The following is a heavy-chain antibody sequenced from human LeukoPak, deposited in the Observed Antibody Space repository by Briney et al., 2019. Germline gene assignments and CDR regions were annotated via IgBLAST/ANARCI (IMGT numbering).Heavy chain of an antibody. D-gene: IGHD1-1*01. V-gene: IGHV3-30-3*01. CDR1: GFPFSSYA. CDR2: ISYDGSNK. Sequence: GALRLSCAASGFPFSSYAMHWVRQAPGKGLEWVAVISYDGSNKYYADSVKGRFTISRDNSKNTLYLQMNSLRAEDTAVYYCARDASVPLDYWGQGTLVTVSS. CDR3: ARDASVPLDY. J-gene: IGHJ4*02.